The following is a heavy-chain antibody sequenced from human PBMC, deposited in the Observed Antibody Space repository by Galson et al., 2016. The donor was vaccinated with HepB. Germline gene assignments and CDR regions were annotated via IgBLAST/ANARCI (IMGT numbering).Heavy chain of an antibody. J-gene: IGHJ5*02. Sequence: SLRLSCAASGFTFSGYAMSWVRQAPGKGLEWVSGISGSGASTYYADSVKGRFTISRDNSKNTLYLQLNSLRVEDTALYYCARSQGYSSSYNYFDPWGQGTLVTVSS. D-gene: IGHD6-6*01. V-gene: IGHV3-23*01. CDR2: ISGSGAST. CDR1: GFTFSGYA. CDR3: ARSQGYSSSYNYFDP.